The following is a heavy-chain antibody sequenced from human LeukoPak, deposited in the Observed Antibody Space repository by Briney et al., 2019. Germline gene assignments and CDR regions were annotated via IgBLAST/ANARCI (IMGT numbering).Heavy chain of an antibody. CDR3: ARDGAFTVTTSEDWFDP. V-gene: IGHV4-30-4*01. D-gene: IGHD4-17*01. CDR2: IYYSGST. Sequence: SETLSLTCTVSGGSISSGDYYWGWIRQPPGKGLEWIGYIYYSGSTYYNPSLKSRVTISVDTSKNQFSLKLSSVTAADTAVYYCARDGAFTVTTSEDWFDPWGQGTLVTVSS. J-gene: IGHJ5*02. CDR1: GGSISSGDYY.